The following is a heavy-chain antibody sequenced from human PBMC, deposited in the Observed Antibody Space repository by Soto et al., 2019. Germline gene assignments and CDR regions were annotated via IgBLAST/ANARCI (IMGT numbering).Heavy chain of an antibody. CDR1: GYSFTAYH. J-gene: IGHJ5*02. V-gene: IGHV1-2*02. CDR2: INPNTGDT. D-gene: IGHD1-26*01. Sequence: QVQLVQSGAEVKKTGASVKVSCKASGYSFTAYHLYWVRQAPGQGLEWMGWINPNTGDTTYAQKFQGRVTMTRDTSISTVYMQVSRLTSDDTAVYYCARDRYTGRYAWFDPWGQGTLVTVSS. CDR3: ARDRYTGRYAWFDP.